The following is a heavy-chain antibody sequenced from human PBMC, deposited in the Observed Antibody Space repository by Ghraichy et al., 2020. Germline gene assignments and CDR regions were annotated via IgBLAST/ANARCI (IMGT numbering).Heavy chain of an antibody. CDR1: GFTFSSYA. D-gene: IGHD3-22*01. CDR2: ISGSGGST. CDR3: AKQTTYYYDSSGYYCFDY. J-gene: IGHJ4*02. V-gene: IGHV3-23*01. Sequence: GGSLRLSCAASGFTFSSYAMSWVRQAPGKGLEWVSAISGSGGSTYYADSVKGRFTISRDNSKNTLYLQMNSLRAEDTAVYYCAKQTTYYYDSSGYYCFDYWGQGTLVTDSS.